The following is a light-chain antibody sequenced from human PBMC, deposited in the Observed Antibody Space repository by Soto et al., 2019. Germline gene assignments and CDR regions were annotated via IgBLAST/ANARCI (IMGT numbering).Light chain of an antibody. CDR1: SGDIGSSNR. CDR2: EVT. CDR3: SSYTNIKTRACV. Sequence: QSALTSPASVSGSPGQSITISCTGTSGDIGSSNRVSWYQQHPAKAPKLIIYEVTEWPSGVSNRFSGSMSGNTASLTISGLQAEAEAEYYCSSYTNIKTRACVFGTGTNVTV. J-gene: IGLJ1*01. V-gene: IGLV2-14*01.